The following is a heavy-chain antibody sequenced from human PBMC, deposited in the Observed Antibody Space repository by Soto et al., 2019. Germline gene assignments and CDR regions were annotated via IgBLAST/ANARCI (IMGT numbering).Heavy chain of an antibody. CDR2: ISGSGGST. CDR3: AKDGYSGSYYGYFDY. D-gene: IGHD1-26*01. V-gene: IGHV3-23*01. CDR1: VFTFSSYA. J-gene: IGHJ4*02. Sequence: PWWSLRLSCSASVFTFSSYAMGWLRQAPGKGLEWVSAISGSGGSTYYADSVKGRFTISRDNSKNTLYLQMNSLRAEDTAVYYCAKDGYSGSYYGYFDYWGQGTLVTVSS.